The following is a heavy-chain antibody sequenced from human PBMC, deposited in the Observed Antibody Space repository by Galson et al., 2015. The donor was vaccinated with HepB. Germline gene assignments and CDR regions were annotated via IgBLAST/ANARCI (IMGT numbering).Heavy chain of an antibody. D-gene: IGHD6-13*01. V-gene: IGHV3-49*03. Sequence: SLRLSCAASGFTFGDYAMSWFRQAPGKGLEWVGFIRSKAYGGTTEYAASVKGRFTISRDDSKSIAYLQMNSLKTEDTAVYYCTRVLLKIWHSSSWYWDAFDIWGQGTMVTVSS. CDR3: TRVLLKIWHSSSWYWDAFDI. CDR2: IRSKAYGGTT. CDR1: GFTFGDYA. J-gene: IGHJ3*02.